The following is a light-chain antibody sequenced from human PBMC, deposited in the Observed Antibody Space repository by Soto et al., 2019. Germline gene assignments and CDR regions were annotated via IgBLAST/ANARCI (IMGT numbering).Light chain of an antibody. CDR1: GNDVGGYTF. CDR3: CSYTATTTSV. CDR2: DVN. J-gene: IGLJ1*01. V-gene: IGLV2-14*03. Sequence: QSALTQPASVSGSPGQSISISCTGTGNDVGGYTFVSWYQQHPDKVPKLVIFDVNRRPSGVSDRFSGSKSVNAASLTISGLQAEDEADYYCCSYTATTTSVFATVTKVTVL.